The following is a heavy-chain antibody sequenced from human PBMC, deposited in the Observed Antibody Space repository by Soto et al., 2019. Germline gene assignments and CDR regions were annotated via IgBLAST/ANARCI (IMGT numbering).Heavy chain of an antibody. CDR1: GGSISSGGYY. J-gene: IGHJ4*02. D-gene: IGHD2-8*02. CDR2: IYYSGST. CDR3: ARWSVVYAADY. Sequence: SETLPLTCTVSGGSISSGGYYWSWIRQHPGKGLEWIGYIYYSGSTYYNPSLKSRVTISVDTSKNQFSLKLSSVTAADTAVYYCARWSVVYAADYWGQGTLVTVSS. V-gene: IGHV4-31*03.